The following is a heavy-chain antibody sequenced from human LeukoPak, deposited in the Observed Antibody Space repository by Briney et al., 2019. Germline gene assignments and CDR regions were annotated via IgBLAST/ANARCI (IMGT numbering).Heavy chain of an antibody. Sequence: ASVKVSCKASGYTFSLYGLSWVRQAPGQGLEWMGWISDYNGNTDYAQKFQGRIRLTTDTGTTTAYMELRSLRPDDTAVYFCAREGYYHGSGTYSPPKYYGMDVWGQGTLVTVSS. J-gene: IGHJ6*02. D-gene: IGHD3-10*01. CDR1: GYTFSLYG. CDR3: AREGYYHGSGTYSPPKYYGMDV. CDR2: ISDYNGNT. V-gene: IGHV1-18*01.